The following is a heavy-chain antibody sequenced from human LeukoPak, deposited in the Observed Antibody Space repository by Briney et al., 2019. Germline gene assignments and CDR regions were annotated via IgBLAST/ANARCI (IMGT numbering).Heavy chain of an antibody. Sequence: PGGSLGLSCAASGFTFSSYAMHWVRQAPGKGLEWVAVIWYDGRNQYYADSVKGRFTISRDNSKNTLYMQMNSLRAEDTALYYCARTYYDIDAWGKGATVTVSS. V-gene: IGHV3-33*01. CDR3: ARTYYDIDA. CDR2: IWYDGRNQ. J-gene: IGHJ6*03. CDR1: GFTFSSYA.